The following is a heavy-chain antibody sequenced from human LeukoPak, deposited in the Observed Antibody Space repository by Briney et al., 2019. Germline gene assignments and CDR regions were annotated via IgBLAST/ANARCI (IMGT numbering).Heavy chain of an antibody. CDR2: MNPNSGNT. V-gene: IGHV1-8*03. J-gene: IGHJ4*02. CDR3: ARDTKLNPTVVTPRGPTPLRLFDY. Sequence: GASVKVSCKASGYTFTSYDINWVRQATGQGLEWMGWMNPNSGNTGYAQEFQGRVTITRNTSISTAYMELSSLRSEDTAVYYCARDTKLNPTVVTPRGPTPLRLFDYWGQGTLVTVSP. CDR1: GYTFTSYD. D-gene: IGHD4-23*01.